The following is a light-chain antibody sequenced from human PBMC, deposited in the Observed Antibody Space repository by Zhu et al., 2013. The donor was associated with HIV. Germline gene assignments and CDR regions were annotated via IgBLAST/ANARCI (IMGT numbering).Light chain of an antibody. CDR1: QSVSNN. V-gene: IGKV3-11*01. J-gene: IGKJ4*01. CDR2: DAS. CDR3: QQRKNWPPLT. Sequence: EIVLTQSPATLSLSPGERATLSCRASQSVSNNLAWYQQKPGQAPRLLIYDASVRATAVPARFSGSGSGTDFTLTISSLEPEDSAVYYCQQRKNWPPLTFGGGTKVEIK.